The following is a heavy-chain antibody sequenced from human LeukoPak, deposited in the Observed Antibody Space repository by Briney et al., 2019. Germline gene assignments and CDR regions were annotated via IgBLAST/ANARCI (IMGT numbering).Heavy chain of an antibody. CDR3: AKDLKRYCSGGSCHYFDY. CDR2: KSYDGSNK. D-gene: IGHD2-15*01. Sequence: GGSLRLSCAASGFTFSSYGMHWVRQAPGKGLEWVAVKSYDGSNKYYADSVKGQFTISRDNSKNTLYLQMNSLRAEDTAVYYCAKDLKRYCSGGSCHYFDYWGQGTLVTVSS. V-gene: IGHV3-30*18. J-gene: IGHJ4*02. CDR1: GFTFSSYG.